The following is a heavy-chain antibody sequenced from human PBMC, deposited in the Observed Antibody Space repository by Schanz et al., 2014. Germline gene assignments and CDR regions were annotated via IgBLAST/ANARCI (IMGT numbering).Heavy chain of an antibody. Sequence: QAQLVESGGGVVQPGRSLRLSCAASGITLSGYGLHWVRQAPGKGLEWVGFISFDGRNTGYAHSVKGRFTISRDNSKDTLYLQMSGLTPEDTAVYYCARGPIPIQGVPMDFWGQGTLVTVSS. CDR3: ARGPIPIQGVPMDF. D-gene: IGHD3-10*01. CDR2: ISFDGRNT. J-gene: IGHJ4*02. V-gene: IGHV3-30*03. CDR1: GITLSGYG.